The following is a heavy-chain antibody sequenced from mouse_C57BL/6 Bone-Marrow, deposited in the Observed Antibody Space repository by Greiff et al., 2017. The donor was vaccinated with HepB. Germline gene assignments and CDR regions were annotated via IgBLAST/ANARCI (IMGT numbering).Heavy chain of an antibody. CDR1: GFTFSSYA. CDR3: AVYYGSSYVQDMDY. D-gene: IGHD1-1*01. CDR2: ISDGGSYT. V-gene: IGHV5-4*03. Sequence: EVKLVESGGGLVKPGGSLKLSCAASGFTFSSYAMSWVRQTPEKRLEWVATISDGGSYTYYPDNVKGRFTISRDNAKNNLYLQMSHLKSEDTAMYYCAVYYGSSYVQDMDYWGQGTSVTVSS. J-gene: IGHJ4*01.